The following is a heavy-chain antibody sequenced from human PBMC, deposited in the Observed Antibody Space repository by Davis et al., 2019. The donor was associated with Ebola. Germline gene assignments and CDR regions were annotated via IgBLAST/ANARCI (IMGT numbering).Heavy chain of an antibody. J-gene: IGHJ4*02. CDR2: ISVGSDKS. CDR1: GFIINGYG. D-gene: IGHD2-2*01. Sequence: GESLKISCAASGFIINGYGLNWVRQAPGKGLEWVSFISVGSDKSYYADSVKGRFTISRDNAKNTLYLQMNSLRAEDTALYYCARSSYQPDWWGQGTLVTVSS. V-gene: IGHV3-21*01. CDR3: ARSSYQPDW.